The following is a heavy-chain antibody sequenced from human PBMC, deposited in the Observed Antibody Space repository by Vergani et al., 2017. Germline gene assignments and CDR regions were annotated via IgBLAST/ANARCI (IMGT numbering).Heavy chain of an antibody. D-gene: IGHD3-3*01. CDR1: GFTFGDYA. V-gene: IGHV3-49*04. J-gene: IGHJ4*02. CDR3: GKDHSESYTTYYSFWSGPEFDS. Sequence: EVQLVESGGGLVQPGRSLRLSCTASGFTFGDYAMSWVRQAPGKGLEWVGFIRNKAYGGTTEYAASVKGRFTISRDNSKNTVNLQMNRLRADDTAVYFCGKDHSESYTTYYSFWSGPEFDSRAQGTLVTVAA. CDR2: IRNKAYGGTT.